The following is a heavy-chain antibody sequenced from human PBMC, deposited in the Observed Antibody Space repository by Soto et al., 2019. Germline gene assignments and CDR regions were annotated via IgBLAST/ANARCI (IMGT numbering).Heavy chain of an antibody. CDR3: AYLSDYYGSGSEFDY. Sequence: QVQLVQSGAEVKKPGASVKVSCKASGYTFTSYDINWVRQATGQGLEWMGWMNPNSANTGYAQKFKGRVTMTRNTSISTDYMERSSLRSDDTSVYYCAYLSDYYGSGSEFDYWGQGTLVTVSS. CDR2: MNPNSANT. V-gene: IGHV1-8*01. J-gene: IGHJ4*02. CDR1: GYTFTSYD. D-gene: IGHD3-10*01.